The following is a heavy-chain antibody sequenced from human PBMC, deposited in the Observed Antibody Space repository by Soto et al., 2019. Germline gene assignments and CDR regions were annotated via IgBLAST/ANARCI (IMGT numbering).Heavy chain of an antibody. D-gene: IGHD1-1*01. Sequence: QLQLQESGPGLVKPSETLSLTCTVSGGSISGDYWGWIRQPPGKGLEWIATIYYSGRTFYNPSLESRVTIYVDTSRDESSLKLTSATAANRAVYYCARLRRKTRSVTGTDFWGQGTLVTVS. J-gene: IGHJ4*02. V-gene: IGHV4-39*01. CDR1: GGSISGDY. CDR3: ARLRRKTRSVTGTDF. CDR2: IYYSGRT.